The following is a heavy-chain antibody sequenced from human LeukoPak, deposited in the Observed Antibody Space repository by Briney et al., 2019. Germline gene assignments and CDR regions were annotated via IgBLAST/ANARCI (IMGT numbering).Heavy chain of an antibody. J-gene: IGHJ4*02. D-gene: IGHD3/OR15-3a*01. Sequence: AGGSLRLSCAASGFTFSSYSMNWVRQAPGKGLEWVSYISSSSSTIYYADSVKGRFTISRDNAKNSLYLQMNSLRAEDTAVYYCARDLAGTGYGYWGQGTLVTVSS. CDR1: GFTFSSYS. CDR2: ISSSSSTI. CDR3: ARDLAGTGYGY. V-gene: IGHV3-48*01.